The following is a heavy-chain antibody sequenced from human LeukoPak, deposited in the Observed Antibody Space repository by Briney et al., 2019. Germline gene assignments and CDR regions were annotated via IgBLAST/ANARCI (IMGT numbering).Heavy chain of an antibody. CDR3: AKGSSGYFFDL. CDR1: GFIFNNYG. Sequence: GGYLSLYCAASGFIFNNYGLVWVRQAPGKGLEWVSAISNDGGGTTYADFVKGRFSVSRDNSKNTLFLQMNSLRAEDTALYYCAKGSSGYFFDLWGQGTLVTVSS. J-gene: IGHJ4*02. D-gene: IGHD3-22*01. CDR2: ISNDGGGT. V-gene: IGHV3-23*01.